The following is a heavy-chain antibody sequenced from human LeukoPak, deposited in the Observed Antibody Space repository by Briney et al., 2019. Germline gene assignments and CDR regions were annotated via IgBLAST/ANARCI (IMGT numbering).Heavy chain of an antibody. D-gene: IGHD3-22*01. V-gene: IGHV1-18*01. CDR1: GYTFSTYG. CDR2: ISVQNGNT. CDR3: GRDHRAQYYNSRGYVDY. Sequence: GASVKVSCKASGYTFSTYGITWVRQAPGQGPEWMGWISVQNGNTNYAQKFQGRVTMTTDTSTSTAYMEMRSLRSDDTAVYYCGRDHRAQYYNSRGYVDYWGQGTLVTVS. J-gene: IGHJ4*02.